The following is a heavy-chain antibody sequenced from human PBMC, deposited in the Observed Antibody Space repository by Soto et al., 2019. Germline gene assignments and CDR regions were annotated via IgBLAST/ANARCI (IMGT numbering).Heavy chain of an antibody. J-gene: IGHJ6*02. V-gene: IGHV4-61*01. Sequence: KPSETLSLTCTVSGGSVSSGSYYWSWIRQPPGKGLEWIGYIYYSGSTNYNPSLKSRVTISVDTSKNQFSLKLSSVTAADTAVYYCARVDHDFWSGYPPDGMEVWGQGTRVTVAS. CDR2: IYYSGST. CDR3: ARVDHDFWSGYPPDGMEV. D-gene: IGHD3-3*01. CDR1: GGSVSSGSYY.